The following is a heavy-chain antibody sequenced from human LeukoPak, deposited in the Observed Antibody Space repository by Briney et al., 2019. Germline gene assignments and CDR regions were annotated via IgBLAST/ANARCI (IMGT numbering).Heavy chain of an antibody. V-gene: IGHV3-30*18. Sequence: GGSLRLSCAASGFTFSSYGMHWVSQAPGKGLEWVALISYDGSNKYYADSVKGRFTISRDDSKNTLYLQMNSLRLDDTAVYYCAKEAHNYYDSSGLLGPWGQGTLVTVSS. CDR2: ISYDGSNK. D-gene: IGHD3-22*01. CDR1: GFTFSSYG. J-gene: IGHJ5*02. CDR3: AKEAHNYYDSSGLLGP.